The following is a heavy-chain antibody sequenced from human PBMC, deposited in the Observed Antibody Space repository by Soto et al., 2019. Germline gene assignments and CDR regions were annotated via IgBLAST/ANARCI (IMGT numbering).Heavy chain of an antibody. CDR1: GGSFSGYY. CDR2: INHSGST. CDR3: ARDKITGLLDY. D-gene: IGHD2-8*02. J-gene: IGHJ4*02. V-gene: IGHV4-34*01. Sequence: PSETLSLTCAVYGGSFSGYYWPWIRQPPGTGLEWIGEINHSGSTNYNPSLKSRVTISVDTSKNQFSLKLTSVTAADTAVYYCARDKITGLLDYWGQGTLVTVSS.